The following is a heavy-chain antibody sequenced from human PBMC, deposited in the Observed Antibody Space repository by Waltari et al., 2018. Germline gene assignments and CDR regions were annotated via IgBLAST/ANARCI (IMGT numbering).Heavy chain of an antibody. CDR2: IYPGESDT. D-gene: IGHD2-15*01. J-gene: IGHJ3*02. CDR3: ARPQGVVAANFDAFDI. CDR1: GYSFTSYW. Sequence: EVQLVQSGAEVKKPGESLKISCKGSGYSFTSYWIGWVRQMPGKGLEWMGIIYPGESDTRYSPSFQCQVTNSADKSISTAYLQWSSLKASDTAMYYCARPQGVVAANFDAFDIWGQGTMVTVSS. V-gene: IGHV5-51*03.